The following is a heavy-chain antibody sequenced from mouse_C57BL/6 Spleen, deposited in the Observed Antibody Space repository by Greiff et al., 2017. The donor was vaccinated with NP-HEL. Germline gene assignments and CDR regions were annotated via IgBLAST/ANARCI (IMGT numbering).Heavy chain of an antibody. J-gene: IGHJ2*01. Sequence: EVQLQQSGPELVKPGASVKISCKASGYTFTDYYMNWVKQSHGKSLEWIGDINPNNGGTSYNQKFKGKATLTVDKSSSTAYMELRSLTSEDSAVYYCARRSLLPHYFDYWGQGTTLTVSS. V-gene: IGHV1-26*01. CDR3: ARRSLLPHYFDY. D-gene: IGHD1-1*01. CDR1: GYTFTDYY. CDR2: INPNNGGT.